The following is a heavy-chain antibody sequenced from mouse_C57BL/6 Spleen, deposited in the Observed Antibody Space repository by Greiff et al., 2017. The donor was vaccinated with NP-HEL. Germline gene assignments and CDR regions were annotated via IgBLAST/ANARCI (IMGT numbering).Heavy chain of an antibody. Sequence: VQLKESGPGLVKPSQSLSLTCSVTGYSITSGYYWNWIRQFPGNKLEWMGYISYDGSNNYNPSLKNQISITRDTSKNQFFLTLNSVTTEDATSYYCARGGGSFDDWGKGTTLTVSS. J-gene: IGHJ2*01. CDR1: GYSITSGYY. CDR2: ISYDGSN. CDR3: ARGGGSFDD. V-gene: IGHV3-6*01.